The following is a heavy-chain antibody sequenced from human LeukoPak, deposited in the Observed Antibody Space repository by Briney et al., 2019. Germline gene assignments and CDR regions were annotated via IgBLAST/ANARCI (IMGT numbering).Heavy chain of an antibody. Sequence: ASVKVSCKASGYTFTSYDINWVRQATGQGLEWMGWMNPNSGNTGYAQKFQGRVTMTRNTSISTAYMELNSLRAEDTAIYYCAKNIGGLDYWGQGTLVTVSS. CDR3: AKNIGGLDY. D-gene: IGHD3-10*01. J-gene: IGHJ4*02. CDR2: MNPNSGNT. CDR1: GYTFTSYD. V-gene: IGHV1-8*01.